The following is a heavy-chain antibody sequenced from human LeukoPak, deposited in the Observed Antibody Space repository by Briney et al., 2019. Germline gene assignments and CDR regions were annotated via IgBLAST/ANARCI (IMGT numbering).Heavy chain of an antibody. V-gene: IGHV4-39*01. CDR2: IYYSGST. CDR3: GGSGTPSTGFDY. Sequence: SETLSLTCTVSGGSISSSSYYWGWIRQPPGKGLEWIGSIYYSGSTYYNPSLKSRVTISVDTSKNQFSLKLSSVTAADPAVYFWGGSGTPSTGFDYGGQEPLVTFP. J-gene: IGHJ4*02. D-gene: IGHD1-26*01. CDR1: GGSISSSSYY.